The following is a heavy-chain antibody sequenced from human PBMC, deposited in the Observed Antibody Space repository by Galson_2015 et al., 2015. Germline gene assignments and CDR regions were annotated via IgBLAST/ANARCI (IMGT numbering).Heavy chain of an antibody. J-gene: IGHJ5*02. CDR2: ISGSGGST. V-gene: IGHV3-23*01. CDR1: GFTFSSYA. Sequence: SLRLSCAASGFTFSSYAMSWVRQAPGKGLEWVSAISGSGGSTYYADSVKGRFTISSDNSKNTLYLQMNSLRAEDTAVYYCAKAVAAAGKVDPWGQGTLVTVSS. D-gene: IGHD6-13*01. CDR3: AKAVAAAGKVDP.